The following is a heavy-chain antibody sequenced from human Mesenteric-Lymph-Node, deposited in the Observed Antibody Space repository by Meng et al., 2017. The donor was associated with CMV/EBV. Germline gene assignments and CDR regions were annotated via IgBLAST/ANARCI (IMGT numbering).Heavy chain of an antibody. Sequence: GESLKISCATSGFTFSTYSLNCVRHAPGKGLEWVSSISSSGNFIYYSGSVKGRFTISRDNAKNSLYLQMNSLRAEDTAVYYCARDLSSNYQRIWFDPWGQGVLVTVSS. J-gene: IGHJ5*02. D-gene: IGHD1-7*01. CDR3: ARDLSSNYQRIWFDP. V-gene: IGHV3-21*01. CDR1: GFTFSTYS. CDR2: ISSSGNFI.